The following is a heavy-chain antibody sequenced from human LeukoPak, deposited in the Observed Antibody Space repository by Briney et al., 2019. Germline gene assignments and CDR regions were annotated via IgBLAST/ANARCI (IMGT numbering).Heavy chain of an antibody. CDR3: ARGDYDSSGYIV. V-gene: IGHV3-30-3*01. CDR2: ISYDGSDK. D-gene: IGHD3-22*01. Sequence: PGRSLRLSCAASGFTFSNYAMHWVRQAPGKGLEWVAVISYDGSDKYYADSVKGRFTISRDNSKNTLYLQMNSLRPEDTAVYYCARGDYDSSGYIVWGQGTLVTVSS. CDR1: GFTFSNYA. J-gene: IGHJ4*02.